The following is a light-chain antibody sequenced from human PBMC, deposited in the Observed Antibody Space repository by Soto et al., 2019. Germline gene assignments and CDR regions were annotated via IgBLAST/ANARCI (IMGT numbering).Light chain of an antibody. CDR1: SSDVGGYNS. CDR2: DVT. CDR3: SSFTSSMTNV. V-gene: IGLV2-14*04. J-gene: IGLJ1*01. Sequence: GSPGQSITISCTGTSSDVGGYNSVSWYQQHPGKAPKLILYDVTDRPSGVSYRFSGSKSGNTASLTISGLQAADEADYFCSSFTSSMTNVFGSGTKVTVL.